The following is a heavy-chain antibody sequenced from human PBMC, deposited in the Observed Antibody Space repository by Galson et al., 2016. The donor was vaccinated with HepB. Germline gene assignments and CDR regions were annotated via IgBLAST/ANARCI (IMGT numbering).Heavy chain of an antibody. V-gene: IGHV4-59*01. CDR1: GDSISSYY. Sequence: ETLSLTCTVSGDSISSYYWTWIRQPPGKGLEWIGYVYYTGSTKYNPSLRSPVSISVGTSKNQFSLKLSSVTAADTAVYYCAREVASRFDYWGQGILVSVSS. D-gene: IGHD5-12*01. J-gene: IGHJ4*02. CDR2: VYYTGST. CDR3: AREVASRFDY.